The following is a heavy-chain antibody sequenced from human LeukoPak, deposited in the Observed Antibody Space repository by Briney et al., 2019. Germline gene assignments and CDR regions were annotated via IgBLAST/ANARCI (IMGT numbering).Heavy chain of an antibody. V-gene: IGHV3-43D*04. D-gene: IGHD6-13*01. Sequence: GGSLRLSCAASVFTFDDYAMHWVRQAPGKGLEWVSLITWDGFTTYYADSVKGRFTISRDNSKNSLYLQMNSLRGDDTAFYYCAKGVAGQQRGFDYWGQGTLVTVSS. CDR2: ITWDGFTT. J-gene: IGHJ4*02. CDR3: AKGVAGQQRGFDY. CDR1: VFTFDDYA.